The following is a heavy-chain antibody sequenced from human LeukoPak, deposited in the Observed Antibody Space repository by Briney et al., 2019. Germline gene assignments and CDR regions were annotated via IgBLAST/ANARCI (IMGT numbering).Heavy chain of an antibody. V-gene: IGHV4-39*07. CDR3: ARRDYVAWFDP. J-gene: IGHJ5*02. D-gene: IGHD3-10*02. CDR2: VYYSGSI. Sequence: SETLSLTCSVSGDSITSGAYYWAWLRQPPGKGLEWIGSVYYSGSIKYNPSLKGRVSISRDMSKNQFSLNLNSVNATDTAVYYCARRDYVAWFDPWGQGTLVTVSS. CDR1: GDSITSGAYY.